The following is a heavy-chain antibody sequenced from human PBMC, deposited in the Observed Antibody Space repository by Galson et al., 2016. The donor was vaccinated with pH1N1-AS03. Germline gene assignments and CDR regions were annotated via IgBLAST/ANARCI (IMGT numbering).Heavy chain of an antibody. Sequence: QSGAEVKKPGESLKISCKASGYSFTNYWIAWVRQMPGKGLEWMGIIFPGDFDTRYSPSFQGQVTISADKSISTAYLEWISLKASDTAMYYLASSFTSGRNAYDAFDIWGQGTLVTVSS. CDR1: GYSFTNYW. CDR2: IFPGDFDT. J-gene: IGHJ3*02. D-gene: IGHD6-19*01. CDR3: ASSFTSGRNAYDAFDI. V-gene: IGHV5-51*01.